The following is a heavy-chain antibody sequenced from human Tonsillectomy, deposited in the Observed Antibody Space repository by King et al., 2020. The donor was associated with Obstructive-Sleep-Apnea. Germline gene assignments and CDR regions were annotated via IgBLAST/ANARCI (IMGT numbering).Heavy chain of an antibody. CDR1: GFTFSNCA. CDR2: ISATGGST. V-gene: IGHV3-23*04. CDR3: AKDVFRAFDI. D-gene: IGHD3-3*01. Sequence: VQLVESGGGLVQPGGSLRLSCAASGFTFSNCAMSWVRQAPGKGLGWVSGISATGGSTYYADSVKGRFTISRDNSKNTLYVQMNSLRAEDTAVYYCAKDVFRAFDIWGQGTMVTVSS. J-gene: IGHJ3*02.